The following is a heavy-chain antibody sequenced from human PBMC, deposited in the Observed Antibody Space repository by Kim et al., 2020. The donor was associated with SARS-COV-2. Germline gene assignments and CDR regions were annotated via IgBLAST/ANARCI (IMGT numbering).Heavy chain of an antibody. CDR3: ARDSYYYDSSAYYKD. CDR2: ISSSGGTI. D-gene: IGHD3-22*01. J-gene: IGHJ4*02. CDR1: GFTFSDYY. Sequence: GGSQRLSCAASGFTFSDYYMSWIRQAPGKGLEWVSYISSSGGTIYYADSVKGRFTISRDNAKNSLYLQMNSLRAEDTALYYCARDSYYYDSSAYYKDWGQGTLVTVSS. V-gene: IGHV3-11*04.